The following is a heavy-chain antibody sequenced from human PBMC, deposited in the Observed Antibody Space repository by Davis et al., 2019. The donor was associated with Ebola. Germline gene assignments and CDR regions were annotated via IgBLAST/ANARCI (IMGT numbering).Heavy chain of an antibody. Sequence: GGSLRLSCETSGFIFRNYVMSWVRQAPGKGLEWVALVTPDGSNKYYADSLKGRFTISRDNSENTVLLQMNGLKTDDTAMYYCARDFDYWGQGTLVAVS. V-gene: IGHV3-30*03. CDR2: VTPDGSNK. CDR1: GFIFRNYV. J-gene: IGHJ4*02. CDR3: ARDFDY.